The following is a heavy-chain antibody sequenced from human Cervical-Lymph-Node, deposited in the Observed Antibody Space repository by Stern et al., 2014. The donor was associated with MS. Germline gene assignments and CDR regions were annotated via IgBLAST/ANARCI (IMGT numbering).Heavy chain of an antibody. J-gene: IGHJ5*02. V-gene: IGHV4-34*01. D-gene: IGHD2-21*01. CDR1: GGSFTGYF. Sequence: QVQLQQWGAGLLKPSETLSLTCAVYGGSFTGYFWSWIRQPPGKGLEWIGEINHRGRVNYNPSLKSRVIMSVDTSKNQFSLNLTSVAVADTAVYYCARGPPLMVISWFDPGGQGTLVTVPS. CDR2: INHRGRV. CDR3: ARGPPLMVISWFDP.